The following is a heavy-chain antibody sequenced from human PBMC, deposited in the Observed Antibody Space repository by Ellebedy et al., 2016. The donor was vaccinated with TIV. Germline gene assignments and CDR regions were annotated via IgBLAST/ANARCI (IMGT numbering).Heavy chain of an antibody. Sequence: GGSLRLSCAASGFTFRDYYMSWIRQAPGKGLEWVAYFGPSGTTIYNADSVKGRFTISRDNAENSLYLQMNSLRAEDTAVYYCARDSPLENWFDPWGQGTLVTVSS. V-gene: IGHV3-11*04. J-gene: IGHJ5*02. CDR1: GFTFRDYY. CDR2: FGPSGTTI. CDR3: ARDSPLENWFDP.